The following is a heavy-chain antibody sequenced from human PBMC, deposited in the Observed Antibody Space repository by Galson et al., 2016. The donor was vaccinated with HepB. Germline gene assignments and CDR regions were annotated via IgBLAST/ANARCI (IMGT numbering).Heavy chain of an antibody. CDR2: ISAYNGNT. J-gene: IGHJ4*02. CDR1: GYAFTSYG. D-gene: IGHD3-3*01. CDR3: ARGAPRIYDFWSGYPPFDN. Sequence: SVKVSCKASGYAFTSYGISWVRQAPGQGLEWMGWISAYNGNTNYAHKFRGRVTMTTDTSSSTTHMELRGLTSADTAVYYCARGAPRIYDFWSGYPPFDNWGQGTLVTVSS. V-gene: IGHV1-18*01.